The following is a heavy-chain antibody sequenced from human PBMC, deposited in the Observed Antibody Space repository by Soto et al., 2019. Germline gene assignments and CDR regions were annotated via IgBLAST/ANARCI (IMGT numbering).Heavy chain of an antibody. CDR1: GFTFSTYA. J-gene: IGHJ5*02. V-gene: IGHV3-30*03. D-gene: IGHD6-6*01. CDR2: IPYDGGNK. CDR3: ARDRTSSSNSFDP. Sequence: GGSLRLSCAASGFTFSTYAMHWVRQAPGKGLEWVAVIPYDGGNKYYLDSVKGRFTISRDNSKNTLHLQMSSLRAEDTAVYYCARDRTSSSNSFDPRGQGTMVTVSS.